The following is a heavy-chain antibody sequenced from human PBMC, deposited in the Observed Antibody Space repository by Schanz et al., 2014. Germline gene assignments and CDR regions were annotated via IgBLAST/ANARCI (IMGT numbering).Heavy chain of an antibody. J-gene: IGHJ4*02. Sequence: QVQLVESGGGVVQPGRSLRLSCAASGFNFSSFGLHWVRQAPGKGLEWVAVISYDGSHKDYADSVKGRFTISRDNAKNSLYLQMNSLRAEDTAVYYCAREKRRTEVVLDHWDLGTLVTVSS. CDR3: AREKRRTEVVLDH. CDR1: GFNFSSFG. CDR2: ISYDGSHK. V-gene: IGHV3-30*03.